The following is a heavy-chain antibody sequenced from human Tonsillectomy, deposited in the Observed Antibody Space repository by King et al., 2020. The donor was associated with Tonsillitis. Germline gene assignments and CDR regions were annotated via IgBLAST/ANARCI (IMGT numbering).Heavy chain of an antibody. D-gene: IGHD4-17*01. CDR3: AREGSIYGDPYWFDP. Sequence: VQLVESGGGLVKPGGSLRLSCAASGFTFSSYTMNWVRHAPGKGLEWVSSISTSSRYKYYTDSVKGRFTISRDTAKNSLYLQMNSQRAEDTAMYYCAREGSIYGDPYWFDPWGQGTLVTVSS. CDR2: ISTSSRYK. J-gene: IGHJ5*02. CDR1: GFTFSSYT. V-gene: IGHV3-21*01.